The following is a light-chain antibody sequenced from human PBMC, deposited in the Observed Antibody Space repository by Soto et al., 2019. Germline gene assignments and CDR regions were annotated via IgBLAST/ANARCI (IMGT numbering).Light chain of an antibody. CDR1: QSVSSSY. J-gene: IGKJ5*01. Sequence: EIVLTQSPGTLSLSPGERATLSCRASQSVSSSYLAWYQQKPGQAPRLLIYGASSRATGIPDRFSGSGSGTDFTRTISRLEPEDVAVYYCQQYGNSPITFGQGTRLEIK. CDR2: GAS. V-gene: IGKV3-20*01. CDR3: QQYGNSPIT.